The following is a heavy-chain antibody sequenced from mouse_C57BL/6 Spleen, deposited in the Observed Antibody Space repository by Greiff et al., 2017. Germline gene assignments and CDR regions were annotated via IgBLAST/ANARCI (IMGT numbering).Heavy chain of an antibody. J-gene: IGHJ2*01. V-gene: IGHV1-15*01. CDR1: GYTFTDYE. Sequence: QVQLQQSGAELVRPGASVTLSCKASGYTFTDYEMHWVKQTPVPGLEWIGAIDPETGGTAYNQKFKGKAILTADKSSSTAYMELRSLTSEDSAVYYCTRSRTTVVATDFDYWGQGTTLTVSS. CDR3: TRSRTTVVATDFDY. CDR2: IDPETGGT. D-gene: IGHD1-1*01.